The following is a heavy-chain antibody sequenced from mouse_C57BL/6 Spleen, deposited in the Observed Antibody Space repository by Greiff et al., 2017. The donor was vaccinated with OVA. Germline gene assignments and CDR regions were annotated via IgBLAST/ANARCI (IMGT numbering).Heavy chain of an antibody. J-gene: IGHJ4*01. CDR3: TRNYGNYGLAMDY. CDR1: GYTFTDYE. D-gene: IGHD2-1*01. V-gene: IGHV1-15*01. Sequence: QVQLKQSGAELVRPGASVTLSCKASGYTFTDYEMHWVKQTPVHGLEWIGAIDPETGGTAYNQKFKGKAILTADKSSSTAYMELRSLTSEDSAVYYCTRNYGNYGLAMDYWGQGTSVTVSS. CDR2: IDPETGGT.